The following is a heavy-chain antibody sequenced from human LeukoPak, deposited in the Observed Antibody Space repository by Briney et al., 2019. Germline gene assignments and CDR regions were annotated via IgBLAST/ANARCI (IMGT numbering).Heavy chain of an antibody. D-gene: IGHD5-12*01. V-gene: IGHV4-61*02. CDR2: FYTTGST. CDR3: AREDDIVPTGEVAFDI. Sequence: SETLSLTCTVSGGSISSGLYSWSWIRQPGGKGLEWIGRFYTTGSTNYNPSLKSRVTISVDTSKNQFSLKLSSVTAADTAVYYCAREDDIVPTGEVAFDIWGQGTMVTVSS. J-gene: IGHJ3*02. CDR1: GGSISSGLYS.